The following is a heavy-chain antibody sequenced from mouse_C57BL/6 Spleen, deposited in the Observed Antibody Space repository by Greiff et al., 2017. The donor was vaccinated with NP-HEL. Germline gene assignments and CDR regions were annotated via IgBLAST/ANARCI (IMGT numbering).Heavy chain of an antibody. V-gene: IGHV1-64*01. D-gene: IGHD2-4*01. Sequence: QVQLQQPGAELVKPGASVKLSCKASGYTFTSYWMHWVKQRPGQGLEWIGMIHPNSGSTNYNEKFKSKATLTVDKSSSTAYMQLSSLTSEDSAVYYCAREAGLPGAMDYWGQGTSVTVSS. J-gene: IGHJ4*01. CDR2: IHPNSGST. CDR1: GYTFTSYW. CDR3: AREAGLPGAMDY.